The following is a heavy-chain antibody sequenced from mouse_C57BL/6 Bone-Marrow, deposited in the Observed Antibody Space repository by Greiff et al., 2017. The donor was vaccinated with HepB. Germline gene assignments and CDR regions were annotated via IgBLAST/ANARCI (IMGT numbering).Heavy chain of an antibody. CDR1: EYEFPSHD. D-gene: IGHD2-2*01. CDR2: INSDGGSP. J-gene: IGHJ3*01. CDR3: ARATMVTTGAPFAY. Sequence: EVKLVESGGGLVQPGESLKLSCESNEYEFPSHDMSWVRQPPEKRLELVAAINSDGGSPYYPETMERRFIISRDNTKKTLYLHMSSLTSEATALYYGARATMVTTGAPFAYWGQGTLVTVSA. V-gene: IGHV5-2*01.